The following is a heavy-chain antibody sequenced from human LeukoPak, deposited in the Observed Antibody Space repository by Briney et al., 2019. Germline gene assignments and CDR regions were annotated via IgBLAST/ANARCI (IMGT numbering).Heavy chain of an antibody. J-gene: IGHJ4*02. CDR2: IIPIFGTA. Sequence: ASVKVSCKASGGTFSSYAISWVRQAPGQGLEWMGGIIPIFGTANYAQKLQGRVTMTTDTSTSTAYMELRSLRSDDTAVYYCARDRTMVRGAHINFDYWGQGTLVTVSS. CDR3: ARDRTMVRGAHINFDY. CDR1: GGTFSSYA. V-gene: IGHV1-69*05. D-gene: IGHD3-10*01.